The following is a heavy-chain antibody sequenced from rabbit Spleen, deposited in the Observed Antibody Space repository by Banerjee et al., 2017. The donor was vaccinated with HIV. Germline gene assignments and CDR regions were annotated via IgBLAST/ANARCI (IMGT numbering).Heavy chain of an antibody. CDR2: IDAGYRGVL. Sequence: QSLEESGGDLVKPGGTLTLTCTASGLDFGSSYWMCWVRQAPGKGLEWIACIDAGYRGVLHYASWAKGRFTVSKSSSTTVTLQMTSLTVADTATYFCARDAAGREDFNLWGQGTLVTVS. J-gene: IGHJ4*01. CDR3: ARDAAGREDFNL. CDR1: GLDFGSSYW. D-gene: IGHD4-2*01. V-gene: IGHV1S40*01.